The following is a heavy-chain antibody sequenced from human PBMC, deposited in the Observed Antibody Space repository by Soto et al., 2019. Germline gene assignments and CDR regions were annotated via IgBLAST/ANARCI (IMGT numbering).Heavy chain of an antibody. V-gene: IGHV4-30-4*01. J-gene: IGHJ6*02. CDR2: IYYSGST. CDR3: ARDNRGYYGSGSYYHYGMDV. CDR1: GVSISSGDYY. Sequence: SETLSLTCTVSGVSISSGDYYWSWIGQPPGKGLEWIGYIYYSGSTYYNPSLKSRVTISVDTSKNQFSLKLSSVTAADTAVYYCARDNRGYYGSGSYYHYGMDVWGQGTTVTVSS. D-gene: IGHD3-10*01.